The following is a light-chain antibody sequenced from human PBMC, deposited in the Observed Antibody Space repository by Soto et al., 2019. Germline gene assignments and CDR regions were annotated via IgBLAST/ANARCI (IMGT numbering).Light chain of an antibody. CDR2: DAA. V-gene: IGKV3-11*01. CDR1: QSVSSY. J-gene: IGKJ4*01. Sequence: EIVLTQSPATLSLSPGERATLSCRASQSVSSYLAWYQQKPGQAPRLLIYDAANWATGIPARFSGSGSGTDCTLTISSLEPEDFAVYYCQQRSNWPRTFGGGTKVEIK. CDR3: QQRSNWPRT.